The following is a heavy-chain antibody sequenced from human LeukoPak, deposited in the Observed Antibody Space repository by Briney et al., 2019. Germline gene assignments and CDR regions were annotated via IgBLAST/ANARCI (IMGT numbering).Heavy chain of an antibody. CDR2: INPSGGST. V-gene: IGHV1-46*01. Sequence: GGSLRLSCAASGYTFTSYYMHWVRQAPGQGLEWMGIINPSGGSTSYAQKFQGRVTMTRDTSTSTVYMELSSLRSEDTAVYYCARVYYYDSSGYFDYWGQGTLVTVSS. CDR3: ARVYYYDSSGYFDY. D-gene: IGHD3-22*01. CDR1: GYTFTSYY. J-gene: IGHJ4*02.